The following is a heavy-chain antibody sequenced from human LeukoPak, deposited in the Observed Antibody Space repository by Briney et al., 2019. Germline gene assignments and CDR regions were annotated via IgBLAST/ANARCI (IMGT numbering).Heavy chain of an antibody. CDR3: ARRTRRGFFDY. CDR1: RFTFSDYY. V-gene: IGHV3-11*03. D-gene: IGHD1-1*01. J-gene: IGHJ4*02. Sequence: GGSLRLSCAASRFTFSDYYMTWIRQAPGKGLEWASYISSSSSYTNYADSVKGRFTISRDNAKNSLYLQMKSLTAEDTAVYYCARRTRRGFFDYWGQGTLVPSPQ. CDR2: ISSSSSYT.